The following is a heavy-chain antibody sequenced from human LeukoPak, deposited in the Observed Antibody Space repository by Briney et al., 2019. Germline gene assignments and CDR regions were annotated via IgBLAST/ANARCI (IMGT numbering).Heavy chain of an antibody. CDR1: GFTLSSYW. CDR3: ANSGLNRFEY. J-gene: IGHJ4*02. D-gene: IGHD2-15*01. Sequence: PGGSLRLSCAASGFTLSSYWMSWVRQAPGKGLEWVANIKQDGSEKYYVDSVKGRFTISRDNVKNSLYLQMNSLRADDTAVYYCANSGLNRFEYWGQGALVTVSS. CDR2: IKQDGSEK. V-gene: IGHV3-7*03.